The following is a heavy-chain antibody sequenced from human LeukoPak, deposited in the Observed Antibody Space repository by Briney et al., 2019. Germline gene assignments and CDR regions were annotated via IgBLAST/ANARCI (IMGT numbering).Heavy chain of an antibody. CDR3: ARGFYGSGSYYKIALGY. CDR2: INPNSGGA. J-gene: IGHJ4*02. CDR1: GYTCTGYY. V-gene: IGHV1-2*02. Sequence: ASVKLSCKASGYTCTGYYMHWVRNAPAQGLELMGWINPNSGGAHYGPKFQGSDTITRDTSISTADMALSRLRSDDTAVYYCARGFYGSGSYYKIALGYWGQGTMVTVSS. D-gene: IGHD3-10*01.